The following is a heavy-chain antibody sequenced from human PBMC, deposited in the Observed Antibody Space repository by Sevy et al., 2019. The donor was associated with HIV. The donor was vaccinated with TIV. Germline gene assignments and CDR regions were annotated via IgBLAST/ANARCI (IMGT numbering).Heavy chain of an antibody. J-gene: IGHJ4*02. V-gene: IGHV4-59*08. D-gene: IGHD2-2*01. CDR1: DDSINSYY. CDR3: ARGAVVIGTAATPVLDF. Sequence: SETLSLTCSVSDDSINSYYWSWIRQPPGKGLEWIGYIYNNIGSTSYNPSLTSRVTILVDTSKNQLSLKLASVTAADTAVYYCARGAVVIGTAATPVLDFWGQGSLVTVSS. CDR2: IYNNIGST.